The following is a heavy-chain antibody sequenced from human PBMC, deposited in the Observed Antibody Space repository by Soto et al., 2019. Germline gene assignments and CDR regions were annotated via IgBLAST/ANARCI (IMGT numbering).Heavy chain of an antibody. V-gene: IGHV4-31*03. J-gene: IGHJ4*02. D-gene: IGHD3-3*01. CDR1: DGSIISGGYY. CDR2: IYYSGST. CDR3: ARFTKGRSSGLR. Sequence: SQTLSLTCTISDGSIISGGYYWSWIRQHRGKGLEWNEYIYYSGSTHYNPTLKSRVTMSVDTSKNQFSLKLSSVTAADTAVYYCARFTKGRSSGLRWGQGTLVTVSS.